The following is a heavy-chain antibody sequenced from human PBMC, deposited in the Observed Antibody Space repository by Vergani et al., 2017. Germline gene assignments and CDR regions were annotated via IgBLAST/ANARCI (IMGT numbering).Heavy chain of an antibody. Sequence: EVQLEESGGGLVLPGRSLRLSCVASGFTSAGYAMHWVRQAPGKGLAWVSGISWNSNRIGYADSVKGRFTISRDNAKNSLYLQMNSLRAESTALYYCAKDLGTSSGGGWFDPWGQGTLVTVSS. CDR2: ISWNSNRI. V-gene: IGHV3-9*02. D-gene: IGHD6-6*01. CDR3: AKDLGTSSGGGWFDP. CDR1: GFTSAGYA. J-gene: IGHJ5*02.